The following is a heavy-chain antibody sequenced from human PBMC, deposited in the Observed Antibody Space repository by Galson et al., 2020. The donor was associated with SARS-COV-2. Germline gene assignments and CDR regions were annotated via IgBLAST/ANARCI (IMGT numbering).Heavy chain of an antibody. J-gene: IGHJ4*02. CDR3: ARLTTVVTIIDY. D-gene: IGHD4-17*01. CDR2: IYPGDSDT. V-gene: IGHV5-51*01. Sequence: KVSCKGSGYSFTSYWIGWVRQMSGKGLEWMGIIYPGDSDTRYSPSFQGQVTISADKSISTAYLQWSSLKASDTAMYYCARLTTVVTIIDYWGQGTLVTVSS. CDR1: GYSFTSYW.